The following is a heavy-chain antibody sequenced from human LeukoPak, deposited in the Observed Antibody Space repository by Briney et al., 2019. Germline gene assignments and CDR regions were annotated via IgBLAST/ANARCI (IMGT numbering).Heavy chain of an antibody. CDR1: GFPFSSYW. Sequence: GGSLRPSCAASGFPFSSYWMHWVRQAPGKGLVWVSRINSDGSSTSYADSVRGRFTISRDNAKNTLYLQMNSLRAEDTAVYYCARDTDTVTTILDYWGQGTLVTVSS. CDR3: ARDTDTVTTILDY. CDR2: INSDGSST. J-gene: IGHJ4*02. D-gene: IGHD4-17*01. V-gene: IGHV3-74*01.